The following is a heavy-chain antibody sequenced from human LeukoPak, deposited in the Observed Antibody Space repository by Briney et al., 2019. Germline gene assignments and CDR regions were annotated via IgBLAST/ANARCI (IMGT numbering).Heavy chain of an antibody. CDR1: GYTFTSYG. CDR3: AREDYDFWSGYYVGAFDY. CDR2: ISAYNGNT. Sequence: ASVKVSCKASGYTFTSYGISWVRQAPGQGLEWMGWISAYNGNTNYAQKLQGRVTMTTDTSTSTAYMELRSLRSDDTAVYYCAREDYDFWSGYYVGAFDYWGPGTPVTVSS. D-gene: IGHD3-3*01. J-gene: IGHJ4*02. V-gene: IGHV1-18*01.